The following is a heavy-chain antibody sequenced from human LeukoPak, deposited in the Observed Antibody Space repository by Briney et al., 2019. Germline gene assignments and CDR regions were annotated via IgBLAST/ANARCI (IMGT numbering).Heavy chain of an antibody. CDR2: INPNSGGT. CDR1: GYTFTGYY. J-gene: IGHJ4*02. CDR3: ARDLSVYYYDSSGYSPFDY. Sequence: ASVKVSCKASGYTFTGYYMHWVRQAPGQGLEWMGWINPNSGGTNYAQKLQGRVTMTTDTSTSTAYMELRSLRSDDTAVYYCARDLSVYYYDSSGYSPFDYWGQGTLVTVSS. V-gene: IGHV1-2*02. D-gene: IGHD3-22*01.